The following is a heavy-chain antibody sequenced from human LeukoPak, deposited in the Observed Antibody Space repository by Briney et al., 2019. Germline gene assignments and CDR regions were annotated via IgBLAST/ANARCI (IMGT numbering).Heavy chain of an antibody. CDR1: GYTFTSYG. V-gene: IGHV1-18*01. CDR2: ISAYNGNT. D-gene: IGHD6-19*01. J-gene: IGHJ4*02. CDR3: ATYSSGWYYFDY. Sequence: ASVKASCKASGYTFTSYGISWVRQAPGQGLEWMGWISAYNGNTNYAQKVQGRVTMTTDTSTSTAYMELSSLRSEDTAVYYCATYSSGWYYFDYWGQGTLVTVSS.